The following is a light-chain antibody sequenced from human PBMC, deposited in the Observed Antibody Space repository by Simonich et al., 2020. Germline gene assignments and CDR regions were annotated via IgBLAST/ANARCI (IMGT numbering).Light chain of an antibody. Sequence: QSALTQPASVSGSPGQSITISCTGTCSDVGGYNYVSLYQQHPGKPPKPMIYEVRRRPSGVSNRFSGSKSGNTASLTISGLQAEDEADYYCSSYTSSSPWVFGGGTKLTVL. CDR3: SSYTSSSPWV. CDR2: EVR. V-gene: IGLV2-14*01. J-gene: IGLJ3*02. CDR1: CSDVGGYNY.